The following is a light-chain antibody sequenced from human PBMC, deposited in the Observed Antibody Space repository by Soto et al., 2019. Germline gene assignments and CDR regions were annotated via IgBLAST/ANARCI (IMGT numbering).Light chain of an antibody. Sequence: EIVMTQSPATLSVSPGERVTLSCRASQSVSSDLAWYQQKPGQAPRLLMYGASTRATGIPARFRGSGSGTEFTLTIRGLQSEDFGVYFCQQYNSYPSTFGQGTKLEIK. CDR2: GAS. J-gene: IGKJ2*01. CDR1: QSVSSD. CDR3: QQYNSYPST. V-gene: IGKV3-15*01.